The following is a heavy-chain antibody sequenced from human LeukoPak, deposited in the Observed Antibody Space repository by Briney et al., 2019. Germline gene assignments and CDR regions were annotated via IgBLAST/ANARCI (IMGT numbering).Heavy chain of an antibody. V-gene: IGHV4-39*07. Sequence: SETLSLTCTVSGGSISSSSYYWGWIRQPPGKGLEWIGSIYYSGSTYYNPSLKSRVTISVDTSKNQFSLKLSSVTAADTAVYYCARDRGFWGGSPIDYWGQGTLVTVSS. CDR1: GGSISSSSYY. D-gene: IGHD3-3*01. CDR2: IYYSGST. CDR3: ARDRGFWGGSPIDY. J-gene: IGHJ4*02.